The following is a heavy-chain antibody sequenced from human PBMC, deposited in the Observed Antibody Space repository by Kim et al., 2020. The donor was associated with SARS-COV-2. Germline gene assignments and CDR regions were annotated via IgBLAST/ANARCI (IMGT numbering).Heavy chain of an antibody. CDR1: GFTFSSYG. V-gene: IGHV3-30*18. CDR3: AKDYYDYVWGFFDY. D-gene: IGHD3-16*01. CDR2: ISYDGSNK. J-gene: IGHJ4*02. Sequence: GGSLRLSCAASGFTFSSYGMHWVRQAPGKGLEWVAVISYDGSNKYYADSVKGRFTISRDNSKNTLYLQMNSLRAEDTAVYYCAKDYYDYVWGFFDYWGQGTLVTVSS.